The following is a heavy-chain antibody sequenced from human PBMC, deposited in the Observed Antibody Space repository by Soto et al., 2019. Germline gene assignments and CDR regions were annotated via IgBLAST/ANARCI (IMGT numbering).Heavy chain of an antibody. CDR2: IYATGTT. CDR1: GASISGFY. CDR3: AREGQGFSDWFDP. V-gene: IGHV4-4*07. J-gene: IGHJ5*02. Sequence: SATLSLTCTGSGASISGFYWSWIRKSAGKGLEWIGRIYATGTTDYNPSLKSRVMMSVDTSKKQFSLKLRSVTAADTAVYYCAREGQGFSDWFDPWGQGTLVTVSS.